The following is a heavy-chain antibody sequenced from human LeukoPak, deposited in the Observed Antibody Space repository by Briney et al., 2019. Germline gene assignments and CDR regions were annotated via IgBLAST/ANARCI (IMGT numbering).Heavy chain of an antibody. CDR3: AREVRFSMVRGEIDC. Sequence: SGTLSLTCAVSGGSIGSSNWWSWVRQPPGKGLEWIGEIYYSGNTNYNPSLKSRVTISIDKSKNQFSLKLSSVAAADTAVYYCAREVRFSMVRGEIDCWGQGTLVTVSS. V-gene: IGHV4-4*02. CDR2: IYYSGNT. J-gene: IGHJ4*02. D-gene: IGHD3-10*01. CDR1: GGSIGSSNW.